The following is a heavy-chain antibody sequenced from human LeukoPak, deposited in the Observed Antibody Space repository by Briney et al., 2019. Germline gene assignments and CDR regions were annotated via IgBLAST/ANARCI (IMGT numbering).Heavy chain of an antibody. CDR1: GFTFSSYA. Sequence: GGSLRLSCAASGFTFSSYAMHWVRQAPGKGLEWVAVISYDGSNKYYADSVKGRFTISRDNSKNTLYLQMNSLRDEDTAVYYCVRGRLLRSTKYFDYWGQGALVTVSS. CDR3: VRGRLLRSTKYFDY. D-gene: IGHD2-15*01. J-gene: IGHJ4*02. CDR2: ISYDGSNK. V-gene: IGHV3-30*04.